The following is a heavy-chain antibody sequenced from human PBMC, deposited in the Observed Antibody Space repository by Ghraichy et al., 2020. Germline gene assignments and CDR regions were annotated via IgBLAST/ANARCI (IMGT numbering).Heavy chain of an antibody. CDR1: GFAFSTYE. V-gene: IGHV3-48*03. CDR2: ISSSGNTI. CDR3: ARASTYCTNGVCYVLDY. Sequence: GSLRLSCAASGFAFSTYEMNWLRQAPGKGLEWVSYISSSGNTIYHADSVKGRFTISRDNAKNSLYLQMNSLRAEDTAVYYCARASTYCTNGVCYVLDYWGQGTLVTVSS. J-gene: IGHJ4*02. D-gene: IGHD2-8*01.